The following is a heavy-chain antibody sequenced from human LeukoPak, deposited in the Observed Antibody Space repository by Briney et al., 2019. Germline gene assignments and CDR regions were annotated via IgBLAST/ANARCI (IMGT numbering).Heavy chain of an antibody. V-gene: IGHV1-58*01. Sequence: SVKVSCKASEFRFPSSAVQWVRQARGQRLEWIGWIVIGSADTKYAQNFQERVTITRDVSTRTIYLELSSLRSEDTAIYYCAAGLHLSHIRLWPLLFDSWGQGTLVTVSS. D-gene: IGHD2/OR15-2a*01. CDR1: EFRFPSSA. CDR3: AAGLHLSHIRLWPLLFDS. J-gene: IGHJ4*02. CDR2: IVIGSADT.